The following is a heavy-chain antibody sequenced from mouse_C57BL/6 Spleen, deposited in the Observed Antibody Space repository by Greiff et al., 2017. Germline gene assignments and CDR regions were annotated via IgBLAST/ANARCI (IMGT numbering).Heavy chain of an antibody. J-gene: IGHJ3*01. D-gene: IGHD2-4*01. V-gene: IGHV14-2*01. CDR1: GFNIKDYY. CDR2: IDPEDGET. Sequence: EVQLQQSGAELVKPGASVKLSCTASGFNIKDYYMHWVKQRTEQGLEWIGRIDPEDGETKYAPNFQGKATITADTSSNTAYLQLSSLTSEDTAVYYGARAPDDYDWFAYWGQGTLVTVSA. CDR3: ARAPDDYDWFAY.